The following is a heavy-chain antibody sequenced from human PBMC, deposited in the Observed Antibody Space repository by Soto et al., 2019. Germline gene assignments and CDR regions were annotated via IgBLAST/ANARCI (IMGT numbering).Heavy chain of an antibody. CDR3: ARDLGGSYYAPVDY. CDR1: GYTFTSYG. Sequence: QVQVVQSGAEVKKPGASVKLSCKASGYTFTSYGISWVRQAPGQGLEWMGWISAYNGNTKYAQKFQGRVTMTTDTSTSTAYMELRSLRSDDTAVYYCARDLGGSYYAPVDYWGQGTLVTVSS. D-gene: IGHD1-26*01. J-gene: IGHJ4*02. V-gene: IGHV1-18*01. CDR2: ISAYNGNT.